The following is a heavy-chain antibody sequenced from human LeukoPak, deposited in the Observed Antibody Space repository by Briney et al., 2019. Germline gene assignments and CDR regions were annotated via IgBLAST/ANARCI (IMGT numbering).Heavy chain of an antibody. J-gene: IGHJ4*02. Sequence: SETLSLTCTVSGGSISSGGYYWSWIRQHPGKGLEWIGYIYYSGSTYYNPSLKSRVTISVDTSKNQFSLKLSSVTAADTAVYYCVRDDSSGWSGIDYWGQGTLVTVSS. V-gene: IGHV4-31*03. D-gene: IGHD6-19*01. CDR3: VRDDSSGWSGIDY. CDR1: GGSISSGGYY. CDR2: IYYSGST.